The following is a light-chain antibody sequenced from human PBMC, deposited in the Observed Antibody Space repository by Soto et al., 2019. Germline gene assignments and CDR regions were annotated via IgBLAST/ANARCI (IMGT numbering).Light chain of an antibody. Sequence: EIVMTQSPATLSVSPGERATLSCRASQSVSSNLAWYQQKPGQAPRLLIYGASTRATGIPARFSGSGSGTEFTLTISSLQCEDFAVYYCQQYNNWPPYTFGHGTKLEIK. J-gene: IGKJ2*01. V-gene: IGKV3-15*01. CDR3: QQYNNWPPYT. CDR2: GAS. CDR1: QSVSSN.